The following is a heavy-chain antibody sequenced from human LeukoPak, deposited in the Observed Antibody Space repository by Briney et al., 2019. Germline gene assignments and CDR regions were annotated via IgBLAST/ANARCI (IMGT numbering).Heavy chain of an antibody. CDR1: GGSITSTSYY. D-gene: IGHD3-22*01. Sequence: SETLSLTCSVSGGSITSTSYYWGWIRQPPGKGLEWIGYIYYSGSTYYNPSLKSRVSIFVDTSKNQFSLKLTSVTAADTAVYYCARHDTEYHFDRSGYSFDYWGQGTLVTVSS. V-gene: IGHV4-39*01. CDR2: IYYSGST. J-gene: IGHJ4*02. CDR3: ARHDTEYHFDRSGYSFDY.